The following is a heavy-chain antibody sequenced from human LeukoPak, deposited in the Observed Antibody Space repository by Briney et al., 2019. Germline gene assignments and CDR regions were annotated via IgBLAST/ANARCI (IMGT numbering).Heavy chain of an antibody. V-gene: IGHV1-69*04. J-gene: IGHJ4*02. CDR2: IIPILGIA. CDR3: ARGKEYDMVFDY. CDR1: GYTFTGYY. D-gene: IGHD3-9*01. Sequence: GASVKVSCKASGYTFTGYYMHWVRQAPGQGLEWMGRIIPILGIANYAQKFQGRVTITADKSTSTAYMELSSLRSEDTAVYYCARGKEYDMVFDYWGQGTLVTVSS.